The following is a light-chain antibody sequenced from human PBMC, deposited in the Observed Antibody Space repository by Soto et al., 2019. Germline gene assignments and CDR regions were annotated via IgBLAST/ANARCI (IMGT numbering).Light chain of an antibody. Sequence: EIVMTQSPATLSVSPGERATLSCRASQSLSFNLAWYQQKPGQAPRLLIYAASTRATGIPARFSGSGSGTECTLTISSLQSEDCADYYGQQYYRWPQTFGQGTKGEIK. CDR2: AAS. CDR3: QQYYRWPQT. CDR1: QSLSFN. V-gene: IGKV3-15*01. J-gene: IGKJ1*01.